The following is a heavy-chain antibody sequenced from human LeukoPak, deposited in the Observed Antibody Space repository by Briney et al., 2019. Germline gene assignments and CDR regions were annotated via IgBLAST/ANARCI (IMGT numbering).Heavy chain of an antibody. Sequence: GGSLRLSCTAYGFTFSDTWMHWVRQAPGEGLVLVSRIRSDGSDTRYAESVKGRFTISRDNAKNTLYLQMNSLRAEDTAVYYCARDWFHAIDYWGQGTLVTVSS. CDR2: IRSDGSDT. CDR1: GFTFSDTW. V-gene: IGHV3-74*01. J-gene: IGHJ4*02. D-gene: IGHD2/OR15-2a*01. CDR3: ARDWFHAIDY.